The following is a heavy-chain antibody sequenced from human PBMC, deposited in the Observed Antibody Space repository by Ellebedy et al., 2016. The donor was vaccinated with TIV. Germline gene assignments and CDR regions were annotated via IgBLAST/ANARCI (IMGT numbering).Heavy chain of an antibody. CDR2: INLGIGDT. CDR3: ARGYSYEFDY. V-gene: IGHV1-3*01. Sequence: AASVKVSCKTFGYIFTTYAMHWVRQAPGQSLEWMGWINLGIGDTKYSQNFQGRLTITSDASASTVYMELSSLRSGDTAVYFCARGYSYEFDYWGQGTLVTVSS. CDR1: GYIFTTYA. J-gene: IGHJ4*02. D-gene: IGHD5-18*01.